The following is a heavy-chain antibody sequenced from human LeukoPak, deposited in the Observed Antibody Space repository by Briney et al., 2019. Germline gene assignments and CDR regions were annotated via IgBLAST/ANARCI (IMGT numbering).Heavy chain of an antibody. CDR3: ARSIAVAGTDNWFDP. CDR2: IYYSGST. Sequence: SETLSLTCTVSGGSISSYYWSWIRQPPGKGLEWIGDIYYSGSTNYNPSLKSRVTISVDTSKNQFSLKLSSVTAADTAVYYCARSIAVAGTDNWFDPWGQGTLVTVSS. J-gene: IGHJ5*02. CDR1: GGSISSYY. D-gene: IGHD6-19*01. V-gene: IGHV4-59*01.